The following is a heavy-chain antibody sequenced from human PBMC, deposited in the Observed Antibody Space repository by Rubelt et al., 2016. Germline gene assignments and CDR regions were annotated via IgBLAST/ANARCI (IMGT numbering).Heavy chain of an antibody. Sequence: QAQLQQWGAGLLSPSDTLSLTCAVFTGSFNGYRWSWIRQKSDEGLEWIGEVTHSGDANYNPSLRDRVSISAESSKNQFSPRRTSLTAADTGLYVWAGGVGFATNPYYRGPFDSWGLGTQVTVSS. CDR3: AGGVGFATNPYYRGPFDS. J-gene: IGHJ4*02. CDR1: TGSFNGYR. D-gene: IGHD1-26*01. V-gene: IGHV4-34*02. CDR2: VTHSGDA.